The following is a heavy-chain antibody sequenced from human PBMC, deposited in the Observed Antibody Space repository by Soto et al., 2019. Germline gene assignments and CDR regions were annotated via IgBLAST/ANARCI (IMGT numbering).Heavy chain of an antibody. J-gene: IGHJ6*02. CDR3: ASEGNRRGYYYGMDV. CDR1: GGTFSSYA. CDR2: IIPIFGTA. V-gene: IGHV1-69*01. D-gene: IGHD3-10*01. Sequence: QVQLVQSGAEGKKPGSSGKVSCRASGGTFSSYAISWVRQALGQGLEWMGGIIPIFGTANYAQKFQGRVTITADESTSTAYMELSSLRSEDTAVYYCASEGNRRGYYYGMDVWGQGTTVTVSS.